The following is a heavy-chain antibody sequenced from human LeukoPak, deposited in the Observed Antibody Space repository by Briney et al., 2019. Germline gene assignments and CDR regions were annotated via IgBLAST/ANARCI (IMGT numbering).Heavy chain of an antibody. CDR2: IRYDGSNK. J-gene: IGHJ1*01. CDR3: ARDLVGSWPQYFQH. D-gene: IGHD6-13*01. CDR1: GFTFSSYG. V-gene: IGHV3-30*02. Sequence: PGGSLRLSCAASGFTFSSYGMHWVRQAPGKGLEWVAFIRYDGSNKYYADSVKGRFTISRDNSKNTLYLQMNSLRAEDTAVYYCARDLVGSWPQYFQHWGQGTLVTVSS.